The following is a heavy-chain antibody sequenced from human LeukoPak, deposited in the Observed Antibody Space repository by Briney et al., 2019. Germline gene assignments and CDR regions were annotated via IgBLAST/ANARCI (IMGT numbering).Heavy chain of an antibody. CDR1: AYSISSGYY. J-gene: IGHJ4*02. D-gene: IGHD6-13*01. CDR2: IYTSGST. Sequence: PSETLSLTCSVSAYSISSGYYWGWIRQPPGKGLAWIGSIYTSGSTNYNPSLKSRVTMSVDTSKNQFSLKLSSVTAADTAVYYCARTGYSSSWYYFDYWGQGTLVTVSS. V-gene: IGHV4-38-2*02. CDR3: ARTGYSSSWYYFDY.